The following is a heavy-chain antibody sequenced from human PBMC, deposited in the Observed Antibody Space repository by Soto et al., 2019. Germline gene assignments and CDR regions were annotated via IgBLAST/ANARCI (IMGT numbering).Heavy chain of an antibody. J-gene: IGHJ4*02. CDR3: TRANWYSEY. D-gene: IGHD7-27*01. Sequence: QVQLQESGPGLVKPSETLSLTCTVSGGSISNHYWSWIRQPHGKGLEWIGYIYYNGNTNYNPSLKSRGTMSVDTSKNQISLKLSSVTAADTAVYYCTRANWYSEYWGQGTLVNVSS. CDR1: GGSISNHY. CDR2: IYYNGNT. V-gene: IGHV4-59*11.